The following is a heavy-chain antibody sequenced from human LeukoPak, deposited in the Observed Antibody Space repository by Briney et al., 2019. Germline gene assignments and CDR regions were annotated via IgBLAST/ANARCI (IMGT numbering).Heavy chain of an antibody. CDR2: INPNSGGT. CDR1: GYTFTGYY. CDR3: ARVRRSTTARLESGAAFDN. Sequence: GASVTVSCKASGYTFTGYYMHWVRQAPGQGLEWMGWINPNSGGTDYAQKFQGRVTMTRDTSISTAYMELSSLRSDDTAVYYCARVRRSTTARLESGAAFDNWGQGTLVTVSS. J-gene: IGHJ4*02. V-gene: IGHV1-2*02. D-gene: IGHD4-11*01.